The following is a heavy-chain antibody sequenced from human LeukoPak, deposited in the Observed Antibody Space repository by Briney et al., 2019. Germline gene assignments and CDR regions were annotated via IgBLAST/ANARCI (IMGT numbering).Heavy chain of an antibody. V-gene: IGHV3-30*18. CDR1: GFTFSSYA. D-gene: IGHD2-2*01. Sequence: PGGSLRLSCAASGFTFSSYAMSWVRQAPGKGPEWVTVLANDGRDKHYADSVKGRFTVSRDNSKNTLFLQMNSLRADDTAVYYCAKDRGKGPADYYFDSWGQGTLVTVSS. J-gene: IGHJ4*02. CDR3: AKDRGKGPADYYFDS. CDR2: LANDGRDK.